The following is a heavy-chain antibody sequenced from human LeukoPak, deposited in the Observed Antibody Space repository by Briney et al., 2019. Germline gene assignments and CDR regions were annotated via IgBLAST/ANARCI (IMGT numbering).Heavy chain of an antibody. CDR2: ISGDGGST. Sequence: HPGGSLRLSCAASGFTFDDYAMHWVRQAPGKGLEWVSLISGDGGSTYYADSVKGRFTISRDNAKNSLFLQMNSLRAEDTAVYYCARDLATGWGSLDFWGQGTLVTVSS. J-gene: IGHJ4*02. CDR1: GFTFDDYA. D-gene: IGHD6-19*01. V-gene: IGHV3-43*02. CDR3: ARDLATGWGSLDF.